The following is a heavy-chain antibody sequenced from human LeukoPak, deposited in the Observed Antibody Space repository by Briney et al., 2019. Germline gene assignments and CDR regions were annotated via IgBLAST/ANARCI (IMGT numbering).Heavy chain of an antibody. V-gene: IGHV4-61*02. J-gene: IGHJ5*02. CDR1: GGFISSGSYY. CDR3: ARLHWIQPEWFDP. Sequence: SETLSLTCTVSGGFISSGSYYWSWIRQPAGKGLEWIGRIYTSGSTNYNPSLKSRVTISVDTSKNQFSLKLSSVTAADTAAYYCARLHWIQPEWFDPWGQGTLVTVSS. D-gene: IGHD5-18*01. CDR2: IYTSGST.